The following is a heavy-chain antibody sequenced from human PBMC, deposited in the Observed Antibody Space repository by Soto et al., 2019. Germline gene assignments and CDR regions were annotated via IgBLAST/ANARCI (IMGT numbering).Heavy chain of an antibody. Sequence: GGSLRLSCAASGFTFTIYAMSWVRQAPGKGLEWVSAITGSGGSTYYADSVKGRFTISRDNSKNTLYLQMNSLRAEDTAVYYCAKARGAMVRGAAFYFDYWGQGTLVTVSS. J-gene: IGHJ4*02. CDR3: AKARGAMVRGAAFYFDY. CDR2: ITGSGGST. V-gene: IGHV3-23*01. CDR1: GFTFTIYA. D-gene: IGHD3-10*01.